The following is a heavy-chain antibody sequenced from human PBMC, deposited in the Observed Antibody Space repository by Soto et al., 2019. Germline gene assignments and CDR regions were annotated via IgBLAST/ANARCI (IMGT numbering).Heavy chain of an antibody. V-gene: IGHV1-69*02. CDR1: GGTFSSYT. Sequence: QVQLVQSGAEVKKPGSSVKVSCKASGGTFSSYTISWVRQAPGQGLEWMGRIIPILGIANYAQKFQGRVTITADKSTSTAYMELSSLRSEDTAVYYCAIEKSLDYYYYYMDVWGKGTTVTVSS. J-gene: IGHJ6*03. CDR3: AIEKSLDYYYYYMDV. CDR2: IIPILGIA.